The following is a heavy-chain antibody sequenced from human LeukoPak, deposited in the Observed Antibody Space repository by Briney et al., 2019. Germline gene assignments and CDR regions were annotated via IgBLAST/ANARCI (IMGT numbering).Heavy chain of an antibody. V-gene: IGHV4-4*07. Sequence: PSETLSLTCTVSGGSISSYYWSWIRQPAGKGLEWIGRIYTSGSTNYNPSLKSRCTMSVDTSKNQFSLKLSSVTAADPAVYYCAKEIGYYGSGSPGFDYWGQGTLVTVSS. CDR1: GGSISSYY. CDR2: IYTSGST. D-gene: IGHD3-10*01. CDR3: AKEIGYYGSGSPGFDY. J-gene: IGHJ4*02.